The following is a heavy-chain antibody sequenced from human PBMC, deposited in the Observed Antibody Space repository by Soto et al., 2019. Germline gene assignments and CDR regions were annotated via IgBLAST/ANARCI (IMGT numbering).Heavy chain of an antibody. CDR2: IYFSGST. J-gene: IGHJ4*02. V-gene: IGHV4-61*08. CDR1: GGSVNSGGFY. CDR3: ARYVSWGYFDY. D-gene: IGHD3-10*02. Sequence: QVQLQESGPGLMKPSETLSLTCSVSGGSVNSGGFYWSWIRQPTGKGLELIGHIYFSGSTNHNPSLKSRVTIALDTSNNQFSLKLSSVTAADTAVYYCARYVSWGYFDYWGQGSLVTVSS.